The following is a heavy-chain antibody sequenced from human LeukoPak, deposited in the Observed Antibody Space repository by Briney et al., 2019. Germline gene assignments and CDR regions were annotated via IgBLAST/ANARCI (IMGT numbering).Heavy chain of an antibody. V-gene: IGHV3-21*01. Sequence: GGSLRLSCAASGFTFSSYSMNWVRQAPGKGLEWVSSISSSSSYIYYADSVKGRFTISRDNAKNSLYLQMNSLRAEDTAVYYCARGGGFCSGGSCYPPLDYWGQGTLGTVSS. CDR2: ISSSSSYI. D-gene: IGHD2-15*01. CDR1: GFTFSSYS. CDR3: ARGGGFCSGGSCYPPLDY. J-gene: IGHJ4*02.